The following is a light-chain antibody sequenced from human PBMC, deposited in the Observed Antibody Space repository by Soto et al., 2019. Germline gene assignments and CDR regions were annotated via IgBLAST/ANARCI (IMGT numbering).Light chain of an antibody. CDR3: QQFKTNPLT. CDR1: QDIDYY. V-gene: IGKV1-9*01. Sequence: DIQLTQSPSFLSASVGDSVTLTCRASQDIDYYLAWYQQKPGKAPQLLIYAASILHTGVPSRFSGDGSGTEFTVTISSLQPEDFATYYCQQFKTNPLTFGGGTKVEIK. J-gene: IGKJ4*01. CDR2: AAS.